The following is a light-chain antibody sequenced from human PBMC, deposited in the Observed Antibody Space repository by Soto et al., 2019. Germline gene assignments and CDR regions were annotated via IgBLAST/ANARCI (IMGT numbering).Light chain of an antibody. J-gene: IGKJ5*01. Sequence: IVFTQSPATLSLSPGERATLSCRAIQSVSSSYLAWYQQKPGQAPRLLIYGASSRATGIPDRFSGSGFGTHFTLSISSLEPEDFAMYYCQQSASSVTFGQGTRLEIK. V-gene: IGKV3-20*01. CDR3: QQSASSVT. CDR1: QSVSSSY. CDR2: GAS.